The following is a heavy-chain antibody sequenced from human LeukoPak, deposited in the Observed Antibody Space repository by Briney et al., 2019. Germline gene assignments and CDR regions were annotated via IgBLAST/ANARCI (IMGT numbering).Heavy chain of an antibody. CDR2: ISSSSSYI. V-gene: IGHV3-21*01. CDR1: GFTFSSYS. Sequence: GGSLRLSCAASGFTFSSYSMNWVRQAPGKGLEWVSSISSSSSYIYYADSVKGRFTISRDNAKNSLYLQMNSLRAEDTAVYYCARMAVAGRGNDAFDIWGQGTMVTVSS. J-gene: IGHJ3*02. CDR3: ARMAVAGRGNDAFDI. D-gene: IGHD6-19*01.